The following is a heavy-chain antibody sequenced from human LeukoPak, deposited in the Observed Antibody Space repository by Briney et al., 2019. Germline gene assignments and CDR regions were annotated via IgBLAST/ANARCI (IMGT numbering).Heavy chain of an antibody. CDR1: GGSISSYY. CDR2: IYYTGST. CDR3: ARSSGAPPGDY. V-gene: IGHV4-59*08. J-gene: IGHJ4*02. Sequence: SETLSLTCTVSGGSISSYYWSWIRQPPGKGLEWIGSIYYTGSTNYNPSLKSRVTISVDTSKNQFSLNLSSVTAADTAAYYCARSSGAPPGDYWGQGTLVTVSS. D-gene: IGHD3-10*01.